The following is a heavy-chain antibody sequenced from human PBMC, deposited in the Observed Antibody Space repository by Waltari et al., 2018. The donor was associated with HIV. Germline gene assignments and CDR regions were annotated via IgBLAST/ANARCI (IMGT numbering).Heavy chain of an antibody. D-gene: IGHD2-21*02. CDR3: AKDYFVVVTAAGPFDP. V-gene: IGHV3-30*18. J-gene: IGHJ5*02. CDR2: ISYDGSNK. CDR1: GFSFRSYG. Sequence: QVQLVESGVGVVTPGRSLRLSCAATGFSFRSYGMTWVRQATGKGLGWVAVISYDGSNKYYADSVKGRFTISRDNSKNTLYLQMNSLRAEDTAVYYCAKDYFVVVTAAGPFDPWGQGTLVTVSS.